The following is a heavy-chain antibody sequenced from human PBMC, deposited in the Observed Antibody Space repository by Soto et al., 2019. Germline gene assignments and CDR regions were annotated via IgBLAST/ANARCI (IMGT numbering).Heavy chain of an antibody. CDR1: GFTFSSYW. CDR2: IKQDGSEK. D-gene: IGHD4-17*01. Sequence: EVQLVESGGGLVQPGGSLRLSCAASGFTFSSYWMSWVRQAPGKGLEWVANIKQDGSEKYYVDSVKGRFTISRDNAKNSLYLQMNSLRAEDTAVYYCARLLSRDYVPRYFDYWGQGTLVTVSS. V-gene: IGHV3-7*05. CDR3: ARLLSRDYVPRYFDY. J-gene: IGHJ4*02.